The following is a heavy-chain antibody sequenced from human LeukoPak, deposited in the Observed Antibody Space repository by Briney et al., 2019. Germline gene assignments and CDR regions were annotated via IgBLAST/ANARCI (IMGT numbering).Heavy chain of an antibody. CDR1: GGTFSSYA. D-gene: IGHD6-13*01. V-gene: IGHV1-69*05. CDR2: IILIFGTA. J-gene: IGHJ4*02. Sequence: SVKVSCKASGGTFSSYAISWVRQAPGQGLEWMGGIILIFGTANYAQKFQGRVTITTDESTSTAYMELSSLRSEDTAVYYCARGGIAAAGRFDYWGQGTLVTVSS. CDR3: ARGGIAAAGRFDY.